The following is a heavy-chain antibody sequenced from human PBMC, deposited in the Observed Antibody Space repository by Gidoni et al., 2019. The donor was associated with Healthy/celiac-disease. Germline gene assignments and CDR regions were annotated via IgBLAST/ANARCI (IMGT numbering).Heavy chain of an antibody. D-gene: IGHD2-15*01. V-gene: IGHV3-30*18. Sequence: QVQLVESGGGVVQPGRSLRLSCAASGFTFSSYGMHWVRQAPGKGLVWVAVISYDGSNKDYADSVKGRFTISRDNSKNTLYLQMNSLRAEDTAVYYCAKLRNKYCSGGSCPYDYWGQGTLVTVSS. CDR2: ISYDGSNK. CDR1: GFTFSSYG. CDR3: AKLRNKYCSGGSCPYDY. J-gene: IGHJ4*02.